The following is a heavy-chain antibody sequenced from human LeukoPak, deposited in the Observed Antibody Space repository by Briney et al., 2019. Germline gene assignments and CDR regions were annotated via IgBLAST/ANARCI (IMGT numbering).Heavy chain of an antibody. Sequence: PSETLSLTCTVSGGSISSYYWSWIRQAPGKGLEWIGYIQNSGSTNYNPSLKSRVTISVDTSRNQFSLRLSSVTAADTAVYYCARGYVMVDYRGQGTLVTVSS. J-gene: IGHJ4*02. CDR2: IQNSGST. CDR1: GGSISSYY. D-gene: IGHD2-15*01. CDR3: ARGYVMVDY. V-gene: IGHV4-59*01.